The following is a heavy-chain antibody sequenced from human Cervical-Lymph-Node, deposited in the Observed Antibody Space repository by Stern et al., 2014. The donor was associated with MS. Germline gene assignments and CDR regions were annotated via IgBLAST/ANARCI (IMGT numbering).Heavy chain of an antibody. J-gene: IGHJ6*02. D-gene: IGHD1-26*01. CDR2: ISSSGATI. CDR3: ARSGSYPPRDGMDV. CDR1: GFNFSDYS. V-gene: IGHV3-11*01. Sequence: MQLVESGGGLVKPGGSLRLSCEVSGFNFSDYSITWIRQAPGKGLELVSFISSSGATISYADSVKGRFSISTDSTKNSLGLQMNSLRHEDTAVYFCARSGSYPPRDGMDVWGQGTTVTVS.